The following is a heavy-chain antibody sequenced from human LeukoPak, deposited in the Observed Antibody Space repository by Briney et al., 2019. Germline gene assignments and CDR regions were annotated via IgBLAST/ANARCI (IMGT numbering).Heavy chain of an antibody. CDR2: IKKDGSEK. Sequence: GGSLRLSCAASGFTFSSYWMSWVRQAPGKGLEWVANIKKDGSEKYYVDSVKGRFTISRDNAKKSLYLQMISLRAEDTAVYYCARGGANGAGDYWGQGTLVTVSS. V-gene: IGHV3-7*04. D-gene: IGHD4-17*01. J-gene: IGHJ4*02. CDR3: ARGGANGAGDY. CDR1: GFTFSSYW.